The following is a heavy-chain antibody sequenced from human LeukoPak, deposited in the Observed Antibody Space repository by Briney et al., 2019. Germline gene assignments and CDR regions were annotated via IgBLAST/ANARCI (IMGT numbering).Heavy chain of an antibody. CDR2: IYHSGST. D-gene: IGHD2-15*01. CDR3: ARDLVAAATPDY. J-gene: IGHJ4*02. CDR1: GYSISSGYY. Sequence: PSETLSLTCTVSGYSISSGYYWGWIRQPPGKGLEWIGSIYHSGSTYYNPSLKSRVTISVDTSKNQFSLKLSSVTAADTAVYYCARDLVAAATPDYWGQGTLVTVSS. V-gene: IGHV4-38-2*02.